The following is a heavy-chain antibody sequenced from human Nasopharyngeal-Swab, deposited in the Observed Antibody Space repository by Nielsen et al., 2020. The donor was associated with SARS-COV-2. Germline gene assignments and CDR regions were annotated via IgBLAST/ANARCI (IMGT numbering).Heavy chain of an antibody. D-gene: IGHD6-19*01. CDR2: IYWDDDK. Sequence: WISQPPGKALEWLAIIYWDDDKRYSPSLKSRLTITKDTSKNQVVLTMTNMEPVDTATYYCAHRRLVAVAGKGKGGEQGGQG. J-gene: IGHJ4*01. V-gene: IGHV2-5*02. CDR3: AHRRLVAVAGKGKGGEQ.